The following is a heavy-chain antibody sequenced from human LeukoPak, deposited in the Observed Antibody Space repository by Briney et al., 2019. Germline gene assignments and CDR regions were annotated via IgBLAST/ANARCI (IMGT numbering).Heavy chain of an antibody. Sequence: ASVKVSCKASEYTFTDFYIHWLQQAPGQGLEWMGWVNPSTGVTKYAENFQGRVTLTRDTSISTAYMELSRLKSDDTAVYYCARLSYGLGSSDYWGQGTLVTVSS. CDR1: EYTFTDFY. D-gene: IGHD3-10*01. V-gene: IGHV1-2*02. CDR3: ARLSYGLGSSDY. CDR2: VNPSTGVT. J-gene: IGHJ4*02.